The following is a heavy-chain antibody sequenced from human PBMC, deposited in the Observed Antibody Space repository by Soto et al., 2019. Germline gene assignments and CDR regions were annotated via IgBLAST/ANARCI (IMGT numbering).Heavy chain of an antibody. Sequence: GGSLRLSCAASGFTFSSYAMSWVRQAPGKGLEWVSAISGSGGSTYYADSVKGRFTISRDNSKNTLYLQMNSLRAEDTVVYYCAKEWGFLGQWLVHYYYGMDVWGQGTTVTVSS. CDR1: GFTFSSYA. CDR2: ISGSGGST. D-gene: IGHD6-19*01. CDR3: AKEWGFLGQWLVHYYYGMDV. V-gene: IGHV3-23*01. J-gene: IGHJ6*02.